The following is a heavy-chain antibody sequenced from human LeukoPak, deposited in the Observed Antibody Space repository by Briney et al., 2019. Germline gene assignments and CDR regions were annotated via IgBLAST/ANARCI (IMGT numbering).Heavy chain of an antibody. J-gene: IGHJ3*02. CDR1: GGTFSSYA. CDR3: ARPDGSDAFDI. D-gene: IGHD5-24*01. Sequence: SVKLSCKASGGTFSSYAISWVRQAPGQGLEWMGRIIPIFGTENYAQKFQGRVTITTDESTSTAYMELSSLRSEDTAVYYCARPDGSDAFDIWGQGTMVTVSS. V-gene: IGHV1-69*05. CDR2: IIPIFGTE.